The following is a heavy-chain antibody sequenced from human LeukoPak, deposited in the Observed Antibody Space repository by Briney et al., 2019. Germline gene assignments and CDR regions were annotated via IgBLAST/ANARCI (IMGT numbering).Heavy chain of an antibody. CDR3: ARVYSGYDLPGSLANYYFDY. Sequence: SETLSLTCTVSVGSISSYYWSWIRQPAGKGLKWIGRFYSGGSTDYNPSLKSRVTMSVDTSKNQFSLKLSSVTAADTAVYYCARVYSGYDLPGSLANYYFDYWGQGTLVTVSS. V-gene: IGHV4-4*07. CDR2: FYSGGST. CDR1: VGSISSYY. J-gene: IGHJ4*02. D-gene: IGHD5-12*01.